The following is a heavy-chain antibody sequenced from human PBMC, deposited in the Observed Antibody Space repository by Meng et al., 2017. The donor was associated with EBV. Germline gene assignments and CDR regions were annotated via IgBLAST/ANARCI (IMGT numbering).Heavy chain of an antibody. V-gene: IGHV1-2*06. CDR3: ARVGVAVAGTGDY. J-gene: IGHJ4*02. D-gene: IGHD6-19*01. CDR1: VYTFTCYY. Sequence: QLGVLGAGGKNPGACVKCTCKSSVYTFTCYYMDWVQQAPGQGLGWMGRINPNSGVTNYAQNFQGRVTMTRDTSISTAYMELSRLRSDDTAVYYCARVGVAVAGTGDYCGQGTLVTVSS. CDR2: INPNSGVT.